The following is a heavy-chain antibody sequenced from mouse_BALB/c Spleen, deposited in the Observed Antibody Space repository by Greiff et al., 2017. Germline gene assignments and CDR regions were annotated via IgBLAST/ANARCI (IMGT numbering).Heavy chain of an antibody. CDR1: GFAFSSYD. D-gene: IGHD2-3*01. V-gene: IGHV5-12-1*01. CDR2: ISSGGGST. Sequence: EVMLVESGGGLVKPGGSLKLSCAASGFAFSSYDMSWVRQTPEKRLEWVAYISSGGGSTYYPDTVKGRFTISRDNAKNTLYLQMSSLKSEDTAMYYCERRGYYFAYWGQGTLVTVSA. CDR3: ERRGYYFAY. J-gene: IGHJ3*01.